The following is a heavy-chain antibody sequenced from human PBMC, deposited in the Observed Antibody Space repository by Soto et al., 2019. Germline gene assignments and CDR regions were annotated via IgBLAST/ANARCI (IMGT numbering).Heavy chain of an antibody. Sequence: GGSLRLSCAASGFTFSIYGMHWVRQAPGKGLEWVAVISYDGSNKYYADSQNGRFTISRDNSKNTLYLQMNSMRAEDTAVYYCAKHQRATLARGYMDVWGKGNKVTVSS. CDR2: ISYDGSNK. V-gene: IGHV3-30*18. J-gene: IGHJ6*03. CDR1: GFTFSIYG. CDR3: AKHQRATLARGYMDV. D-gene: IGHD5-12*01.